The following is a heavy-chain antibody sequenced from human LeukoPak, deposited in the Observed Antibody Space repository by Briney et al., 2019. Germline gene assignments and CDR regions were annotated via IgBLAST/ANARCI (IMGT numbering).Heavy chain of an antibody. CDR2: IYESGST. CDR1: GYSISSGYY. V-gene: IGHV4-38-2*02. D-gene: IGHD3-10*01. J-gene: IGHJ2*01. CDR3: ARRRSGTAEGWYFDL. Sequence: PSETLSLTCTVSGYSISSGYYWGWIRQPPGKGLEWIGSIYESGSTYYNPSLKSRVTISVDTSKNQFSLKLSSVTAADTAVYYCARRRSGTAEGWYFDLWGRGTLVTVSS.